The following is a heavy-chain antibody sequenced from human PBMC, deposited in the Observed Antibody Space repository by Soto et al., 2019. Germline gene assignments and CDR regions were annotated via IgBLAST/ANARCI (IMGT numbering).Heavy chain of an antibody. V-gene: IGHV1-3*05. J-gene: IGHJ6*02. CDR3: ATSTYCSSSTCYQWYGMDV. CDR2: INAGNGNS. Sequence: QVQLVQSGAEEKKPGASVKVSCQASGYPFSNYAMHWVRQAPGQGLEWMGWINAGNGNSKYSQKFQGRVTITRDTSANTAYMELDSLRSEDTDVYYCATSTYCSSSTCYQWYGMDVWGQGTTVTVSS. CDR1: GYPFSNYA. D-gene: IGHD2-2*01.